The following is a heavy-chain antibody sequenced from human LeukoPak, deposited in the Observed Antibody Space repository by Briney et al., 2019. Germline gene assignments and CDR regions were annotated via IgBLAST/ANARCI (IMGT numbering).Heavy chain of an antibody. Sequence: GGSLRLSCAASGFTFSSMNWVRQAPGKGLEWVSSISSSSNYIYYADSVKGRFTISRDNSKNTLYLQMNSLRAEDTAVYYCASQTLVGATVSWGQGTLVTVSS. D-gene: IGHD1-26*01. CDR2: ISSSSNYI. V-gene: IGHV3-21*04. J-gene: IGHJ5*02. CDR1: GFTFSS. CDR3: ASQTLVGATVS.